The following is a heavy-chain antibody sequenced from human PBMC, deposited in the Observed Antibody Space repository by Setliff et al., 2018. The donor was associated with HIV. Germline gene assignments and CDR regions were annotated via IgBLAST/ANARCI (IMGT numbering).Heavy chain of an antibody. CDR1: GFTFNTYA. D-gene: IGHD6-13*01. V-gene: IGHV3-9*01. CDR2: ISWNSGNI. J-gene: IGHJ3*02. CDR3: AKETLAAARRDAFDI. Sequence: SLKISCAASGFTFNTYAVHWVRQVPGKGLEWVSGISWNSGNIGYADSVKGRFTISRDNAKNSLYLQMNSLRAEDTALYYCAKETLAAARRDAFDIWGQGTMVTVSS.